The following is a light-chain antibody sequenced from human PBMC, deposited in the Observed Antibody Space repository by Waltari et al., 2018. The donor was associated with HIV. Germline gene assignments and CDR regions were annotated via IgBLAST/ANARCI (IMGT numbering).Light chain of an antibody. CDR3: QSYDNSLGVV. CDR1: SSNIGAPYD. J-gene: IGLJ2*01. V-gene: IGLV1-40*01. Sequence: QSVLTQPPSVSGAPGQRVTISCTAGSSNIGAPYDVHWYQQFPGTAPKLLIYGSTNRPSGVPDRFSGSKSGTSASLAITGLQAEDEADYYCQSYDNSLGVVFGGGTKLTVL. CDR2: GST.